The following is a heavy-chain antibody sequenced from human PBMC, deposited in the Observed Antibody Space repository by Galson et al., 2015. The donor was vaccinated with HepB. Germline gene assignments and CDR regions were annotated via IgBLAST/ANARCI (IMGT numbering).Heavy chain of an antibody. Sequence: PALVKPTQTLTLTCTFSGFSLSTSGVGVGWIRQPPGKALEWLALIYWDDDKRYSPSLKSRLTITKDTSKNQVVLTMTNMDPVDTATYYCAHRRNFDWFFYYWGQGTLVTVSS. CDR2: IYWDDDK. J-gene: IGHJ4*02. D-gene: IGHD3-9*01. CDR1: GFSLSTSGVG. V-gene: IGHV2-5*02. CDR3: AHRRNFDWFFYY.